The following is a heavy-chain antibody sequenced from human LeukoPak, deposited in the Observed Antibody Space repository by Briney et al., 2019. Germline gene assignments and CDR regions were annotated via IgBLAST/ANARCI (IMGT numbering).Heavy chain of an antibody. CDR1: EFTFSSYS. J-gene: IGHJ6*02. V-gene: IGHV3-48*01. D-gene: IGHD6-19*01. CDR2: ITNSGNSK. CDR3: ARVLVWLDRYYGVDV. Sequence: GGSLRLSCAASEFTFSSYSMNWVRQAPGKGLEWVSYITNSGNSKSYADSVKGRFTISRDNTKNSLYLQMNGLRAEDTAVYYCARVLVWLDRYYGVDVWGQGTTVTVTS.